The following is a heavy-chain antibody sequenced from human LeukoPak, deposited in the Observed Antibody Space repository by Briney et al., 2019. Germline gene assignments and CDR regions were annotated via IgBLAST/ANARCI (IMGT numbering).Heavy chain of an antibody. CDR2: IHSGGST. V-gene: IGHV3-53*01. D-gene: IGHD2-15*01. Sequence: PGGSLRLSCAASGFTVSSNYMSWVRQAPGKGLEWVSVIHSGGSTYYADSVKGRFTISRDNSNNTLYLQMNSLRGEDTAVYYCARGYCSGGSCYRAPFTYWGQGTLVTVSS. CDR1: GFTVSSNY. CDR3: ARGYCSGGSCYRAPFTY. J-gene: IGHJ4*02.